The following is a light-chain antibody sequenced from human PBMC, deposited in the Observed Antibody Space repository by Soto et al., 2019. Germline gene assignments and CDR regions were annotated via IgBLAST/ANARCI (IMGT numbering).Light chain of an antibody. CDR1: QSISSW. Sequence: DIQMTQSPSTLSASVGDRVTITCRASQSISSWLAWYQQKPGKAPKLLIYDASSLESGVPSRFSGSGSETEFTLTISSLQPDDFATYYCQQSTLFGQGTKVEIK. CDR3: QQSTL. CDR2: DAS. V-gene: IGKV1-5*01. J-gene: IGKJ1*01.